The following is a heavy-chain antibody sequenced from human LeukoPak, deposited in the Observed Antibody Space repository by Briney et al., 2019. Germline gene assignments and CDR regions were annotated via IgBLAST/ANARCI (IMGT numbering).Heavy chain of an antibody. D-gene: IGHD2-2*02. CDR1: GGSISSSSYY. CDR2: IYYSGST. Sequence: SETLSLTCTVSGGSISSSSYYWGWIRQPPGKGLEWIGSIYYSGSTYYNPSLKSRVTISVDTSKNQFSLKLSSVTAADTAVYYCARLDCSSTSCYSGYWGQGTLVTVSS. V-gene: IGHV4-39*01. J-gene: IGHJ4*02. CDR3: ARLDCSSTSCYSGY.